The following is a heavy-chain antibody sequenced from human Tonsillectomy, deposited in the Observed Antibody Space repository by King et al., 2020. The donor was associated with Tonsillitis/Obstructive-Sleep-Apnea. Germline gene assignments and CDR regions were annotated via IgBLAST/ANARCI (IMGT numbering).Heavy chain of an antibody. CDR3: AKARTDKIPAAMGY. Sequence: VQLVESGGGLVQSGGSLRLSCAASGFTFSSYALTWVRQAPGRGLEWVSGISDSGGGTYYADYVKGRFTISRDNSRSTLYLQMNSLRAADTAVYYCAKARTDKIPAAMGYWGQGTLVTVSS. CDR2: ISDSGGGT. J-gene: IGHJ4*02. CDR1: GFTFSSYA. D-gene: IGHD2-2*01. V-gene: IGHV3-23*04.